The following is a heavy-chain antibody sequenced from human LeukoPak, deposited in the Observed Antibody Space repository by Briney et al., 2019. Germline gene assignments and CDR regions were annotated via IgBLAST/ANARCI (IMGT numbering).Heavy chain of an antibody. D-gene: IGHD1-26*01. J-gene: IGHJ4*02. Sequence: GRSLRLSCAASGFTFDDYAMHWVRRAPGKGLEWVSLISGDGGSTYYADSVKGRFTISRDNSKNSLCLQMNRLRTEDTALYYFAKDSGSYFDYWGQGTLVTVSS. V-gene: IGHV3-43*02. CDR2: ISGDGGST. CDR1: GFTFDDYA. CDR3: AKDSGSYFDY.